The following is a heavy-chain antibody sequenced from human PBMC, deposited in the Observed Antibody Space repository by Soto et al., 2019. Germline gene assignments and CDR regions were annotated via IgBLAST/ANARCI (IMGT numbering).Heavy chain of an antibody. CDR1: GYTFTSYD. Sequence: QVQLVQSGAEVKKPGASVKVSCKASGYTFTSYDINWVRQATGQGLEWMGWMNPNSGNTGYAQKFQDRATMTKNTTIGTAYMELSSLRSEGTAVYFCARPLNHHYFRYWGQGTLVTVSS. CDR2: MNPNSGNT. V-gene: IGHV1-8*01. J-gene: IGHJ4*02. CDR3: ARPLNHHYFRY.